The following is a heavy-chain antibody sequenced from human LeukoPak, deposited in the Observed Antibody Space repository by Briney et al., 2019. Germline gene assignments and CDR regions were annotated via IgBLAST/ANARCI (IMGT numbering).Heavy chain of an antibody. CDR1: GFTFSSYA. CDR2: ISGTGGST. CDR3: AKCGNSGCHLIDY. J-gene: IGHJ4*02. D-gene: IGHD5-12*01. V-gene: IGHV3-23*01. Sequence: PGGSLRLSCAASGFTFSSYAMTWVRQAPGKGLEWVSSISGTGGSTFYADSVKGRFTISRDNPKSTLYLQMDSLRAEDTAVYYCAKCGNSGCHLIDYWGQGTLVTVSS.